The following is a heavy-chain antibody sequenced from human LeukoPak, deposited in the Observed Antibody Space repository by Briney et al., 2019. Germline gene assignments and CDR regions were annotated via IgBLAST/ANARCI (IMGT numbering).Heavy chain of an antibody. J-gene: IGHJ4*02. V-gene: IGHV3-30*02. D-gene: IGHD3-22*01. CDR1: GFTFSSYG. CDR3: AKPQSSGYYLLPFDY. CDR2: IRYDGSNK. Sequence: PGGSLRLSCAASGFTFSSYGMHWVRQAPGKGLEWVAFIRYDGSNKYYADSVKGRFTISRDNSKNTLYLQMNSLRAEDTAVYYCAKPQSSGYYLLPFDYWGQGTLVTVSS.